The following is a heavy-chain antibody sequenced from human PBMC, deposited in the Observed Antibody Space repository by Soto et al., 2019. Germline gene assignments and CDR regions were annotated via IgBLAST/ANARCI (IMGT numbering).Heavy chain of an antibody. J-gene: IGHJ3*01. Sequence: EVQLVESGGGLVKPGGSLRLSCAASGFTFSDCSMDWVRQAPGKGLEWVSSISSSSSYIYYADSVKGRFTMSRDNAKNSLFLQMNSLSVEDTAVYDCARGGGTPSDAFDLWGQGTMVTVSS. CDR2: ISSSSSYI. D-gene: IGHD1-1*01. CDR3: ARGGGTPSDAFDL. V-gene: IGHV3-21*01. CDR1: GFTFSDCS.